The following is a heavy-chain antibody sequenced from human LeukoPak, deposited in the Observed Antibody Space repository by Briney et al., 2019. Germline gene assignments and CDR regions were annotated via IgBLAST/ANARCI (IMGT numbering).Heavy chain of an antibody. V-gene: IGHV4-4*07. Sequence: SETLSLTCTVSGGSISSYYWSWIRQPAGKGLEWIGRIYTSGSTNYNPSLKSRVTMSVDTSKNQFSLKLSSVTAADTAVYYCARVRGSSSPLYYYYYYMDVWGKGTTVTVSS. J-gene: IGHJ6*03. CDR3: ARVRGSSSPLYYYYYYMDV. D-gene: IGHD6-6*01. CDR2: IYTSGST. CDR1: GGSISSYY.